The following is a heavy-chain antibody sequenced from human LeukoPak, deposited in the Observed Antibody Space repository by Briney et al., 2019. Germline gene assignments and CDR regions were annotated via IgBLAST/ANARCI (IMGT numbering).Heavy chain of an antibody. D-gene: IGHD3-10*01. CDR1: GFTFSSYG. CDR3: AKAQARITMVRGVALYYYYYGMDV. J-gene: IGHJ6*02. Sequence: GGSLRLSCAASGFTFSSYGMHWVRQAPGKGLEWVAVISYDGSNKYYADSVKGRFTISRDNSKNTLYLQMNSLRAEDTAVYYCAKAQARITMVRGVALYYYYYGMDVWGQGTTVTVSS. CDR2: ISYDGSNK. V-gene: IGHV3-30*18.